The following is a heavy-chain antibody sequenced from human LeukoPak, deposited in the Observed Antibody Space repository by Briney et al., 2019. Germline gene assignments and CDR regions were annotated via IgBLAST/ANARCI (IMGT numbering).Heavy chain of an antibody. Sequence: GGSLRLSCAASGFTVSSNYMSWVRQAPGKGLEWVSVIYSGGSTYYADSVKGRFTISRDNSKNTLYLQMNSLRAEDTAVYYCATYKVGAVFDYWGQGTLVTVSS. J-gene: IGHJ4*02. CDR3: ATYKVGAVFDY. D-gene: IGHD1-26*01. CDR1: GFTVSSNY. CDR2: IYSGGST. V-gene: IGHV3-66*02.